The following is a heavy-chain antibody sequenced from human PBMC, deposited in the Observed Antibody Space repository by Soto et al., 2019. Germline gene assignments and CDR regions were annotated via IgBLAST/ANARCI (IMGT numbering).Heavy chain of an antibody. CDR3: ARGGGLLWFGELETDYYGMDV. Sequence: SETLSLTCGVSGDTISTGGYSWAWIRQPPGKALEWIGHTYHSGNPYYNPSLKSRVTISVDTSKNQFSLKLSSVTAADTAVYYCARGGGLLWFGELETDYYGMDVSGQGTTVTVSS. V-gene: IGHV4-30-2*01. D-gene: IGHD3-10*01. J-gene: IGHJ6*02. CDR2: TYHSGNP. CDR1: GDTISTGGYS.